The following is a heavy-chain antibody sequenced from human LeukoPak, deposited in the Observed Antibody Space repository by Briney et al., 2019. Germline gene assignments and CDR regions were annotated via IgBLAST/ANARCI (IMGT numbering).Heavy chain of an antibody. CDR2: IIPIFGTA. Sequence: SVKVSCKASGGTFSSYAISWVRQAPGQGLEWMGGIIPIFGTANYAQKFQRRVTITADKSTSTAYMELSSLRSEDTAVYYCARDADIVVSGAFDIWGQGTMVTVSS. J-gene: IGHJ3*02. D-gene: IGHD2-15*01. CDR3: ARDADIVVSGAFDI. CDR1: GGTFSSYA. V-gene: IGHV1-69*06.